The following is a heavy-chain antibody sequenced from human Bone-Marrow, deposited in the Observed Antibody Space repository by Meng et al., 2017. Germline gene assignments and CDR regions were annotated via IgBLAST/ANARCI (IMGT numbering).Heavy chain of an antibody. J-gene: IGHJ4*02. CDR2: IKEDGSEK. CDR3: AINEH. V-gene: IGHV3-7*01. Sequence: GGSLRLSCAVSGFTFSGYWMSWVRQAPGKGLEWVANIKEDGSEKYYVDSVKGRFAISRDNAKNSLYLQMNSMRAEDTAVYYCAINEHWGQGTLATVSS. CDR1: GFTFSGYW.